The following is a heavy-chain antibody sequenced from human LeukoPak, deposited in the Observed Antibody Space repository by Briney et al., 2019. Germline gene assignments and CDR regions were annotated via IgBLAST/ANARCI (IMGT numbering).Heavy chain of an antibody. V-gene: IGHV4-59*01. Sequence: SETLCLTCTVSGGSISSYYWSWIRQPPGKGLEWIGYIYYSGSTNYNPSLKSRVTISVDTSKNQFSLKLSSVTAADTAVYYCARAAPWFDPWGQGTLVTVSS. CDR3: ARAAPWFDP. CDR1: GGSISSYY. CDR2: IYYSGST. J-gene: IGHJ5*02.